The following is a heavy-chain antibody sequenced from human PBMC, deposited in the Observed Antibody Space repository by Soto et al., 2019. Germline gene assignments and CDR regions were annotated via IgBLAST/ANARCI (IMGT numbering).Heavy chain of an antibody. Sequence: PGGSLRLSCAASGFNFRNYAMHWVRQAPGKGLEWVAATSFDGKNKDYADSVKGRFTISRDNSKKTLFLQMNSLRPEDTAVYYCARERAIAATGIFYSWGQGTLVTVSS. CDR2: TSFDGKNK. J-gene: IGHJ5*01. CDR1: GFNFRNYA. V-gene: IGHV3-30*19. D-gene: IGHD6-13*01. CDR3: ARERAIAATGIFYS.